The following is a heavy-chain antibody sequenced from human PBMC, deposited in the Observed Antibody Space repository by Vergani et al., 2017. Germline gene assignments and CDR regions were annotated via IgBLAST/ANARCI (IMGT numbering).Heavy chain of an antibody. J-gene: IGHJ4*02. Sequence: EVQPVESGGGLVKPGGSLRLSCTTSGFTFSSAWMSWVRQAPGKGLEWVARIRPKTDGETTDYAASVKGRFTISRDDSKRLAYLQLSGLKTEDTAVYFCSRGRGYSFGYSDYWGQGTLVTVSS. CDR1: GFTFSSAW. D-gene: IGHD5-18*01. CDR2: IRPKTDGETT. V-gene: IGHV3-15*01. CDR3: SRGRGYSFGYSDY.